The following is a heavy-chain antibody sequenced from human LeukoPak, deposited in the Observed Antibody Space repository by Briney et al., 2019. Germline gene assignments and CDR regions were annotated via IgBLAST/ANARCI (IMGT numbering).Heavy chain of an antibody. CDR1: GFTLSSYL. D-gene: IGHD3-16*01. CDR2: IRGSGGST. J-gene: IGHJ4*02. Sequence: GGSLRLSCAASGFTLSSYLMRWVRQAPGKGLEWVADIRGSGGSTYYADSVRGRFTISRDSSKNPLYLQVNSLRVEDTAVYYCVPHPTYAFDRGYWGQGTLVTVSS. V-gene: IGHV3-23*01. CDR3: VPHPTYAFDRGY.